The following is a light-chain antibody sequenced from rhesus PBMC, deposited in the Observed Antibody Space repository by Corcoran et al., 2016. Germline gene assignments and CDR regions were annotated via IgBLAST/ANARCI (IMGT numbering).Light chain of an antibody. J-gene: IGKJ3*01. Sequence: DIQLTQSPSSLSASIGDKVTITCRASQGIGHFLAWYQQTSGKAPKLLIYDASNLQYGIPSRFSGSGSGTEFTLTISRLHAEDFATYFCQQRNGYPFTFGPGTKLDIK. CDR3: QQRNGYPFT. V-gene: IGKV1-38*01. CDR1: QGIGHF. CDR2: DAS.